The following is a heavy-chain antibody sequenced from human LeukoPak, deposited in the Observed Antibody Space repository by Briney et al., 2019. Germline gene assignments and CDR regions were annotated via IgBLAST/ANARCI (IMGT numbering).Heavy chain of an antibody. CDR1: GFTFSSYE. CDR2: ISSSGSTI. Sequence: GSLRLSCAASGFTFSSYEMNWVRQAPGKGLEWVSYISSSGSTIYYADSVKGRFTISRDNAKNSLYLQMNSLRAEDTALYYCAKSIGSGSSYYYMDVWGKGTTVTISS. CDR3: AKSIGSGSSYYYMDV. D-gene: IGHD3-10*01. J-gene: IGHJ6*03. V-gene: IGHV3-48*03.